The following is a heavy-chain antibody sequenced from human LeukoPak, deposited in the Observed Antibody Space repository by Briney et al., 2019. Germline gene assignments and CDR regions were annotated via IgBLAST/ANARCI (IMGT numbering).Heavy chain of an antibody. J-gene: IGHJ5*02. CDR1: GGSISSSSYY. CDR2: IYYSGST. CDR3: ARVSPLRARVLWFGEFPNWFDP. V-gene: IGHV4-39*07. Sequence: PSETLSLTCTVSGGSISSSSYYWGWIRQPPGKGLEWIGSIYYSGSTYYNPSLKSRVTISVDTSKNQFSLKLSSVTAADTAVYYCARVSPLRARVLWFGEFPNWFDPWGQGTLVTVSS. D-gene: IGHD3-10*01.